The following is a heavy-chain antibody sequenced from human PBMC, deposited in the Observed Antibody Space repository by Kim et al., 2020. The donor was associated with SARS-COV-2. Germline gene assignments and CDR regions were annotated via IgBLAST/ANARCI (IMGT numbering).Heavy chain of an antibody. CDR3: ARGAKAPYYFDY. CDR1: GFTVSSNY. D-gene: IGHD5-12*01. V-gene: IGHV3-53*01. CDR2: IYSGGST. Sequence: GGSLRLSCAASGFTVSSNYMSWVRQAPGKGLEWVSVIYSGGSTYYADSVKGRFTISRDNSKNTLYLQMNSLRAEDTAVYYCARGAKAPYYFDYWGQGTLVTVSS. J-gene: IGHJ4*02.